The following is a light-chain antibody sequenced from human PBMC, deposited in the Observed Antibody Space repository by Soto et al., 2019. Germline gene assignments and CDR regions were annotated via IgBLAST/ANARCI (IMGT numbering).Light chain of an antibody. V-gene: IGKV3-20*01. Sequence: DIVLTQSPGTLSLSPGERASLSCRASQSVSSGHLAWYQQKPGQAPRLLISGASSRATGIPDRFSGSGSGTDFTLTISRLEPEDFALYYCQHYAHNSPITFGQGTRLEIK. CDR2: GAS. J-gene: IGKJ5*01. CDR1: QSVSSGH. CDR3: QHYAHNSPIT.